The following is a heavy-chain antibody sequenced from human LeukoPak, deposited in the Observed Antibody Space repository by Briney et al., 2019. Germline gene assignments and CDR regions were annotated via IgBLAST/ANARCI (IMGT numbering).Heavy chain of an antibody. CDR2: IYSGGSA. Sequence: PGGSLRLSCTAPGFSVKSNYMSWVRQAPGKGLEWVAVIYSGGSAHHAAPVRGRFTISRDKSENTVYLQMNNLRVEDTAVYYCAKDAFWIVYATLASWGQGTLVTVSS. CDR1: GFSVKSNY. J-gene: IGHJ4*02. CDR3: AKDAFWIVYATLAS. D-gene: IGHD3-3*01. V-gene: IGHV3-66*01.